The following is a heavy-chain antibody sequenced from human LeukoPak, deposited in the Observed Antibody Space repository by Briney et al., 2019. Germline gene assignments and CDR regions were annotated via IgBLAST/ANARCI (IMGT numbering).Heavy chain of an antibody. D-gene: IGHD3-10*01. Sequence: GGSLRLSCAASAFTFSSYAMSWDRQAPGKGLEWVSAINGSGGSTYYADSVKGRFTISRDNSKNTLYLQMNSLRAGDTAVYYCAKDGSGSYQYYFDYWGQGTLVTVSS. CDR3: AKDGSGSYQYYFDY. V-gene: IGHV3-23*01. J-gene: IGHJ4*02. CDR1: AFTFSSYA. CDR2: INGSGGST.